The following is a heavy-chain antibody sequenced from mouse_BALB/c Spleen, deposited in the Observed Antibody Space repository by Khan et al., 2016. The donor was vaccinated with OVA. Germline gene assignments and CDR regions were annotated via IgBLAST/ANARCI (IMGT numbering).Heavy chain of an antibody. J-gene: IGHJ3*01. Sequence: EVELVESGGDLVKPGGSLKLSCAASGFSFSSYSMSWVRQTPEKRLEWVATISSGGDYNYYPDSVKGRFIISRDNAKNILYLQMTIMKSGDKAMDYCMCHCAGSDAYWGQGTLVTVSA. CDR3: MCHCAGSDAY. V-gene: IGHV5-6*01. D-gene: IGHD4-1*01. CDR1: GFSFSSYS. CDR2: ISSGGDYN.